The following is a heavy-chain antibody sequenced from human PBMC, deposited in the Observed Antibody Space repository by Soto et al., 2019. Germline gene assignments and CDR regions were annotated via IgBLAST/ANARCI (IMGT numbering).Heavy chain of an antibody. CDR2: INHSGST. J-gene: IGHJ4*02. CDR3: ARGGGYYDSSGYYYDY. V-gene: IGHV4-34*01. Sequence: KTSETLSLTCAAYGGSFSGYYWSWIRQPPGKGLEWIGEINHSGSTNYNPSLKSRVTISVDTSKNQFSLKLSSVTAADTAVYYCARGGGYYDSSGYYYDYWGQGTLVTVSS. CDR1: GGSFSGYY. D-gene: IGHD3-22*01.